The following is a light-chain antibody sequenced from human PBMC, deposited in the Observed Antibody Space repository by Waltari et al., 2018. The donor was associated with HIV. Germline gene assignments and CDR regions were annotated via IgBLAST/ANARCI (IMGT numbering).Light chain of an antibody. CDR1: SSNIGTNY. CDR2: RNN. Sequence: QSVLTQPPSASGTPGQRVTISCSGSSSNIGTNYIYWYQQLPGTAPKLLIYRNNQRPSGVPDRFFGSKSGTSASLAISGLRSEDEADYYCAAWDDSLLFGGGTKLTVL. V-gene: IGLV1-47*01. CDR3: AAWDDSLL. J-gene: IGLJ2*01.